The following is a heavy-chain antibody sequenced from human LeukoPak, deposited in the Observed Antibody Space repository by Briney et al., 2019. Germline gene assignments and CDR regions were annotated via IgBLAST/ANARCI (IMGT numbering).Heavy chain of an antibody. Sequence: VASVKVSCKASGYTFTSYDINWVRQATGQGLEWMGWMNPNSGNTGYAQKFQGRVTMTANTSTNTASMELRSLRSDDTAVYYCARPANLYYASDAFDLWGQGTMVTVSS. CDR3: ARPANLYYASDAFDL. V-gene: IGHV1-8*01. CDR1: GYTFTSYD. J-gene: IGHJ3*01. CDR2: MNPNSGNT. D-gene: IGHD2-8*01.